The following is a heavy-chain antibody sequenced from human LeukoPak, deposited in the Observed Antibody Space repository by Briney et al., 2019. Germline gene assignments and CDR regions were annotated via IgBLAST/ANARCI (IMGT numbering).Heavy chain of an antibody. V-gene: IGHV3-74*01. Sequence: GGSLRLSCAVSGFTLSNSWMHWVRQAPGKGLVWVARTNGDGNDISYADSVKGRFTISRDNSKNTLYLQMNSLRAEDTAVYYCARGGYSGYERGALDYWGQGTLVTVSS. CDR3: ARGGYSGYERGALDY. CDR1: GFTLSNSW. CDR2: TNGDGNDI. D-gene: IGHD5-12*01. J-gene: IGHJ4*02.